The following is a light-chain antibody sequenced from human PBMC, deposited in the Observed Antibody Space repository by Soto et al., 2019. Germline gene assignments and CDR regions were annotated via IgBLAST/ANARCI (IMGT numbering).Light chain of an antibody. Sequence: DIQMPQSPSSLSASVGDRVTITCRASQGIYKNLAWYQQKPGKVPKVLIYGASTFQSGVPAPFSGAGSGTNVTLTIRSPQPEDVATYYCQKYNSAPWTFGQGTKVEIK. CDR2: GAS. V-gene: IGKV1-27*01. CDR1: QGIYKN. J-gene: IGKJ1*01. CDR3: QKYNSAPWT.